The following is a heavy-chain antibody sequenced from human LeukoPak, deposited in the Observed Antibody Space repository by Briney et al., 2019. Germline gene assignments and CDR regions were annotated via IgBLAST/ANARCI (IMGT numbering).Heavy chain of an antibody. CDR1: GGTFSSYA. CDR2: IIPIFGTA. CDR3: ARDPGTWGYVYYYDSSGYYPPYYFDY. J-gene: IGHJ4*02. Sequence: SVKVSCKASGGTFSSYAISWVRQAPGQGLEWVGGIIPIFGTANYAQKFQGRVTITADESTSTAYMELRSLRSDDTAVYYCARDPGTWGYVYYYDSSGYYPPYYFDYWGQGTLVTVSS. D-gene: IGHD3-22*01. V-gene: IGHV1-69*01.